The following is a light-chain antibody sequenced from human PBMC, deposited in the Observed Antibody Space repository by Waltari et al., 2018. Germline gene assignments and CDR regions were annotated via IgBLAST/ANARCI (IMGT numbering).Light chain of an antibody. CDR3: QYYNNWPHT. Sequence: EIVLTPSPDTLSVSAGVRVPLSWSASRGIRSYVVWYQQKPGQAPRLINYDAFTRATSIPARCSGSSSGKEFTLTISRQQYEDFAVYYRQYYNNWPHTFGQGTKLEIK. V-gene: IGKV3-15*01. CDR1: RGIRSY. J-gene: IGKJ2*01. CDR2: DAF.